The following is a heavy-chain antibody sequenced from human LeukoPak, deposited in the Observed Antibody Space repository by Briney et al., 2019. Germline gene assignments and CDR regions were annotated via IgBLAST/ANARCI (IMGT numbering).Heavy chain of an antibody. Sequence: ASVKVSCKVSGYTLTELSMHWVRQAPGKGLEWMGGFDPEDGETIYAQKFQGRVTMTEDTSTDTAYMELSSLRSEDTAVYYCATDSLPGSDYYDILTGYPYWGQGTLVTVSS. V-gene: IGHV1-24*01. D-gene: IGHD3-9*01. J-gene: IGHJ4*02. CDR1: GYTLTELS. CDR2: FDPEDGET. CDR3: ATDSLPGSDYYDILTGYPY.